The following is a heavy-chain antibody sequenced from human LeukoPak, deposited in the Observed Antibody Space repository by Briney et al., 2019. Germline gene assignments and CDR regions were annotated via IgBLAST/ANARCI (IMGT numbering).Heavy chain of an antibody. Sequence: GGSLRLSCAASGFPLDVYGMSRVRQAPGKGLEWVSGINWNGGSTGYADSVKGRFTISRDNAKNSLYLQMNSLRAEDTALYYCASQGPGDAFDIWGQGTMVTVSS. CDR3: ASQGPGDAFDI. V-gene: IGHV3-20*04. CDR1: GFPLDVYG. J-gene: IGHJ3*02. CDR2: INWNGGST.